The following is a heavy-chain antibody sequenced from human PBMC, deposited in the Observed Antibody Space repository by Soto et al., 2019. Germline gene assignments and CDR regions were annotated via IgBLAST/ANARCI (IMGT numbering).Heavy chain of an antibody. CDR2: IYYSGST. CDR3: ARQDDSYGPLGMDV. J-gene: IGHJ6*02. D-gene: IGHD5-18*01. CDR1: GGSISSSSYY. V-gene: IGHV4-39*01. Sequence: PSETLSLTCTVSGGSISSSSYYWGWIRQPPGKGLEWIGSIYYSGSTYYNPSLKSRVTISVDTPKNQFSLKLSSVTAADTAVYYCARQDDSYGPLGMDVWGQGTTVTVSS.